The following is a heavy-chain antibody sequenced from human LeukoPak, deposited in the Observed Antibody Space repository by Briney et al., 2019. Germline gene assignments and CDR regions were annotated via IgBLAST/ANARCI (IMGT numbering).Heavy chain of an antibody. CDR3: ARPRGYSSSWYAPLGY. CDR2: IYYSGNT. D-gene: IGHD6-13*01. Sequence: PSETLSLTCTVSGGSISSSSFYWGWIRQPPGKGLEWIGSIYYSGNTYYNPSLKSRVSISVDTSKNQFSLKLSSVTAADTAVYYCARPRGYSSSWYAPLGYWGQGTLVTVSS. V-gene: IGHV4-39*01. J-gene: IGHJ4*02. CDR1: GGSISSSSFY.